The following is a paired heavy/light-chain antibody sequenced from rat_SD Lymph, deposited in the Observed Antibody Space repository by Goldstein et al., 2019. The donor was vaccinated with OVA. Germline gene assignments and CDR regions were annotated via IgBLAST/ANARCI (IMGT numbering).Heavy chain of an antibody. V-gene: IGHV2S18*01. CDR2: VWSDGKT. J-gene: IGHJ2*01. D-gene: IGHD3-1*01. CDR3: ARSAPYGFNGLFFDY. Sequence: QVQLKESGPGLVQPSQTLSLACTVSGFSLTSYSVHWVRHRSGKSLEWMGRVWSDGKTSYNSALTSRLSISKDTSKSQVFLKVNSLQTEDTGTYFCARSAPYGFNGLFFDYWGQGVMVTVSS. CDR1: GFSLTSYS.
Light chain of an antibody. CDR1: ESVSTS. CDR2: GAS. Sequence: DTVLTQSPALAVSPGERVTISCRASESVSTSMYWYQQKPGQPPKILINGASKLESGVPARFSGSGSGTDFTLTIDPVEADDTATYFCQQTWNDPLTFGSGTKLEIK. CDR3: QQTWNDPLT. V-gene: IGKV3S10*01. J-gene: IGKJ5*01.